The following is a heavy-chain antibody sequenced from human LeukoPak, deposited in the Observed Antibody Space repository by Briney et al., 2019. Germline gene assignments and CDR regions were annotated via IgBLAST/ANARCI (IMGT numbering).Heavy chain of an antibody. V-gene: IGHV3-20*04. D-gene: IGHD3-10*02. Sequence: GGSLRHSCAASGFTFDDYGRSWVRQAPGKGLEWVSGINWNGGSTGYADSVKGRFTISRDNAKNSLYLQMNSLRAEDTAVYYCAELGITMIGGVWGKGTTVTISS. CDR3: AELGITMIGGV. J-gene: IGHJ6*04. CDR2: INWNGGST. CDR1: GFTFDDYG.